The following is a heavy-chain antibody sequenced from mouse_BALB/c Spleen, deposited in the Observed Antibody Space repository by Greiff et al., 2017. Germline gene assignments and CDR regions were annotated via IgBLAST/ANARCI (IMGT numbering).Heavy chain of an antibody. V-gene: IGHV1-14*01. CDR2: INPYNDGT. CDR3: ARWGNYRYESPCFDV. CDR1: GYTFTSYV. J-gene: IGHJ1*01. Sequence: EVKLQESGPELVKPGASVKMSCKASGYTFTSYVMHWVKQKPGQGLEWIGYINPYNDGTKYNEKFKGKATLTSDKSSSTAYMELSSLTSEDSAVYYCARWGNYRYESPCFDVWGAGTTVTVSS. D-gene: IGHD2-14*01.